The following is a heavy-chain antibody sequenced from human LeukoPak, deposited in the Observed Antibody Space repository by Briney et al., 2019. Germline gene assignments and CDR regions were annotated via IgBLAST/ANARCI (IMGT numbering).Heavy chain of an antibody. CDR3: ARGRVAYSAYYFDY. CDR2: IYYTGST. V-gene: IGHV4-59*01. J-gene: IGHJ4*02. CDR1: GDSITNYF. Sequence: SETLSLTCTVSGDSITNYFWSWIRQPPGKGLEWIGYIYYTGSTNYKPSLRSRVTISVDTSTDQFSLRLRSLTAADTAVYYCARGRVAYSAYYFDYWGQGTLVTVSS. D-gene: IGHD2-15*01.